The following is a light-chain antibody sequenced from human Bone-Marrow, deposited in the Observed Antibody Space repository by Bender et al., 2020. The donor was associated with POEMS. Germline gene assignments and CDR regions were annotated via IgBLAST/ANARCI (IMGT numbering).Light chain of an antibody. CDR2: EVS. CDR3: SSYAGYNTFVI. J-gene: IGLJ2*01. Sequence: QSALTQPASVSGSPGQSITIYCTGTSSDIGGYNYVSWYQQYPGKAPRLMIYEVSKRPSGVPNRFSGSKSGNTASLTVSGLRAEDEADYYCSSYAGYNTFVIFGGGTKLTVL. V-gene: IGLV2-8*01. CDR1: SSDIGGYNY.